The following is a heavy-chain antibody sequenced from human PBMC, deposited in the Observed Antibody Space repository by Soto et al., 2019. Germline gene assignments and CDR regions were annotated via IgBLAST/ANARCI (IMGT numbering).Heavy chain of an antibody. CDR1: CGSISSYY. Sequence: QVQLQESGPGLVKPSETLSLTCTVSCGSISSYYWSWIRQPPGKGLEWIGYIYYSGSTNYNPSLKSRVTISVDTSKNRLSLKLSSVTAADTAVYYCARGYEYFDYWGQGTLVTVSS. V-gene: IGHV4-59*01. D-gene: IGHD5-12*01. CDR2: IYYSGST. CDR3: ARGYEYFDY. J-gene: IGHJ4*02.